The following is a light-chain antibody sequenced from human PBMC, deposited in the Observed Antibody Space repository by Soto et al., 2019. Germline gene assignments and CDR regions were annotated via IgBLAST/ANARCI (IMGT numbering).Light chain of an antibody. CDR3: QQANSFPIT. J-gene: IGKJ5*01. V-gene: IGKV1-12*01. CDR2: EAT. Sequence: DIQMTQSASSVSASVGDTFTITFRSSHGLKFLAWYRQKPGKAPRLLIYEATNLQSGVPPRFRGSGSGTDFTLTISSLQPEDFATYFCQQANSFPITFGQGTRLEI. CDR1: HGLKF.